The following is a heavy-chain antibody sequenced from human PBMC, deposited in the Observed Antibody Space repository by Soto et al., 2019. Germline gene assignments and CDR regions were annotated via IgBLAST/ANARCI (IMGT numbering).Heavy chain of an antibody. CDR2: IKSDGSYT. CDR1: GFTFSTSW. Sequence: PGGSLRLSCAASGFTFSTSWMHWVRQAPGKGLVWVSRIKSDGSYTTYADSVKGRFTISRDNAKNTLYLQINTLRAEDTAVYYCARDPNYYGMDVWGQGTTVTVSS. J-gene: IGHJ6*02. CDR3: ARDPNYYGMDV. V-gene: IGHV3-74*01.